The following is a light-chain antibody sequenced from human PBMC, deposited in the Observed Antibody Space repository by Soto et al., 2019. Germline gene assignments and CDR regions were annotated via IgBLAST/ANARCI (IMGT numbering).Light chain of an antibody. CDR2: VAS. Sequence: EKVMTQSPATLSVSPGERATLFCRASQSVSSNFAWYQQKPGQAPRLLIFVASTRATGIPARFSGSGSGTEFTLTIRSLQSEDFAVYCCQQYNNWPTFGQGTKVEVK. CDR1: QSVSSN. CDR3: QQYNNWPT. V-gene: IGKV3-15*01. J-gene: IGKJ1*01.